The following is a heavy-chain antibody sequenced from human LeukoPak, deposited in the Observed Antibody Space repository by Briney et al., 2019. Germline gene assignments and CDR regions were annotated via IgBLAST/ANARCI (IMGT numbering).Heavy chain of an antibody. CDR3: AAGGDDAKAGY. V-gene: IGHV4-39*02. CDR2: IHYSGTPT. Sequence: PSETLSLTCSVYGASITSGRYYWGWMRQAPGKGLEWIGTIHYSGTPTFYNPSLGSRVSLFSDTSRNDFSLRLRSVTAADTAVYYCAAGGDDAKAGYWGQGTLVTVSS. J-gene: IGHJ4*02. CDR1: GASITSGRYY. D-gene: IGHD3-16*01.